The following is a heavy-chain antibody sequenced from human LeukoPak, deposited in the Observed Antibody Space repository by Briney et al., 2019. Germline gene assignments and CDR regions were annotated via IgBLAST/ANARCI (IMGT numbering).Heavy chain of an antibody. Sequence: SETLSLTCAVSGGSISSSNWWSWVRQPPGKGLEWIGEIYHSGSTYYNPSLKSRVTISVDTSKNQFSLKLSSVTAADTAVYYCARGGYGSGWDYMDVWGRGTTVTVSS. CDR2: IYHSGST. CDR3: ARGGYGSGWDYMDV. D-gene: IGHD3-10*01. CDR1: GGSISSSNW. V-gene: IGHV4-4*02. J-gene: IGHJ6*03.